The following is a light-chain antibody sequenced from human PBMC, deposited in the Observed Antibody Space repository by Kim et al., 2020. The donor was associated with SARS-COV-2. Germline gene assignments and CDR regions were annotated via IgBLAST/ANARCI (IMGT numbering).Light chain of an antibody. V-gene: IGKV3-15*01. CDR1: QTVSSN. CDR3: QQYSNWPRT. CDR2: GAS. Sequence: VSPGERAPLSCRASQTVSSNLAWYQQKPGQAPRLLIYGASSRATGIPARFSGSGSGTEFTLTISSLQSEDFAVYYCQQYSNWPRTFGHGTKVDIK. J-gene: IGKJ1*01.